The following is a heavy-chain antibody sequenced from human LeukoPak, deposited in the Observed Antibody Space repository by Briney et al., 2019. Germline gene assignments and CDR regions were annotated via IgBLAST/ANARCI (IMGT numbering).Heavy chain of an antibody. CDR2: VFQLQTVRT. CDR3: ARVLNVPKLIDS. CDR1: GSSITNTYY. J-gene: IGHJ4*02. D-gene: IGHD3-16*01. V-gene: IGHV4-38-2*02. Sequence: SETQSLTCTVSGSSITNTYYWAWFRQPPGKGLEWIATVFQLQTVRTFSNPSLQSRVTLSLDTSQNQFALTLTSVTAPDSALYFCARVLNVPKLIDSWGEGTLVSVSS.